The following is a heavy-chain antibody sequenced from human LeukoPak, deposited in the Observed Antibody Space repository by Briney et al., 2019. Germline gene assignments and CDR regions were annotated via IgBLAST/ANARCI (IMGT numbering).Heavy chain of an antibody. CDR1: GFTFSSYN. D-gene: IGHD6-13*01. J-gene: IGHJ4*02. CDR2: ISTSSSYI. Sequence: PGGSLRLSCAASGFTFSSYNMNWVRQAPGKGLEGVSSISTSSSYIYYADSVKGRFTVSRDNAKKSLYLQMNTLRAEDTAVYYCARSSGNIAAAGSYLLLWGQGTLVTVSS. V-gene: IGHV3-21*01. CDR3: ARSSGNIAAAGSYLLL.